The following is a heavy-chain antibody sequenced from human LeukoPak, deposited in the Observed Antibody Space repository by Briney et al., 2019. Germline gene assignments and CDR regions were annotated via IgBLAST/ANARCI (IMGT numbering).Heavy chain of an antibody. CDR2: INPNSGGT. CDR1: GYTFTGYY. J-gene: IGHJ4*02. Sequence: ASVKVSCKASGYTFTGYYMHWVRQAPGQGLEWMGRINPNSGGTNYAQQFQGRVTMTRDTSISTAYMELSRLRSDDTAVYYCARDPTPGYSSGWPDYWGQRTLVTVSS. D-gene: IGHD6-19*01. V-gene: IGHV1-2*06. CDR3: ARDPTPGYSSGWPDY.